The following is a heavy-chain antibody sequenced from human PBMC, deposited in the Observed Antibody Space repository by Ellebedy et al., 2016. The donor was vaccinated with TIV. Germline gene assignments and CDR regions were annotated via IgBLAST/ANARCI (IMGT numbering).Heavy chain of an antibody. D-gene: IGHD1-26*01. Sequence: GESLKISCAASGFTFSSYTMHWVRQAPGKGLEWVAVVSSEGGNKYYADSVKGRFTISRDNSKNTLYLQMNSLRAEDTAVYYCARGVYGYSFGDDWGQGTLVTVSS. V-gene: IGHV3-30*03. J-gene: IGHJ4*02. CDR1: GFTFSSYT. CDR3: ARGVYGYSFGDD. CDR2: VSSEGGNK.